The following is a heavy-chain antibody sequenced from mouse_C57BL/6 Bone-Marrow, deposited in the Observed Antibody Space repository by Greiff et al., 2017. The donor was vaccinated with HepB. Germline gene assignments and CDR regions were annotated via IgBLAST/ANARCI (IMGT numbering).Heavy chain of an antibody. Sequence: DVKLQESGSELVKPGASVKIPCKASGYTFTDYNMDWVKQSHGKSLEWIGDINPNNGGTIYNQKFKGKATLTVDKSSSTAYMELRSLTSEDTAVYYCARYADYDYTWFAYWGQGTLVTVSA. CDR1: GYTFTDYN. J-gene: IGHJ3*01. V-gene: IGHV1-18*01. CDR2: INPNNGGT. D-gene: IGHD2-4*01. CDR3: ARYADYDYTWFAY.